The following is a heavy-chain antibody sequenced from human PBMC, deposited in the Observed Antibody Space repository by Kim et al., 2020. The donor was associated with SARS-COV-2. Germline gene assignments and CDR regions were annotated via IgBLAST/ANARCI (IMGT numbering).Heavy chain of an antibody. Sequence: SETLSLTCIVSGGSVSSGSYYWSWIRQPPGKGLEWIGYIYYSGSTNYNPSLKSRDTISLDTSKNQFSLNRSPVTAADTAVYYCARDRRGGYTRYYGMDVWGQGTTVAVSS. J-gene: IGHJ6*02. CDR1: GGSVSSGSYY. V-gene: IGHV4-61*01. D-gene: IGHD1-26*01. CDR3: ARDRRGGYTRYYGMDV. CDR2: IYYSGST.